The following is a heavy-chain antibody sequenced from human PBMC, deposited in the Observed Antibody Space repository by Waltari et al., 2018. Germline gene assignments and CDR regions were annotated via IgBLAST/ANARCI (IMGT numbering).Heavy chain of an antibody. V-gene: IGHV3-23*01. Sequence: EVQLLESGGGLVQPGGYLRLSCAASGFTFSSYAMSWFRQAPGKGLEWVSAISGSGGSTYYADSVKGRFTISRDNSKNTLYLQMNSLRAEDTAVYYCAKRLDMITFGGALSGFDYWGQGTLVTVSS. CDR3: AKRLDMITFGGALSGFDY. CDR2: ISGSGGST. D-gene: IGHD3-16*01. CDR1: GFTFSSYA. J-gene: IGHJ4*02.